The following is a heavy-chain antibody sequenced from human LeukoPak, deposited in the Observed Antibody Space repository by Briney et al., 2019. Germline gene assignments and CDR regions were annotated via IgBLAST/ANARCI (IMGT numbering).Heavy chain of an antibody. Sequence: WASVKVSCKASGGTFSSYAISWVRQAPGQGLEWMGGIIPIFGTAYYAQKFQGRVTITADESTSTAYMELSSLRSEDPAVYYCARIPYNYYDSSGHDYWGQGTLVTVSS. CDR2: IIPIFGTA. D-gene: IGHD3-22*01. CDR3: ARIPYNYYDSSGHDY. CDR1: GGTFSSYA. V-gene: IGHV1-69*13. J-gene: IGHJ4*02.